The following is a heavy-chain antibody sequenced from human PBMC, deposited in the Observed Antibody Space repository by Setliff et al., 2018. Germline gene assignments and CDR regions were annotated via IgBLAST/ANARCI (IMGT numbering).Heavy chain of an antibody. J-gene: IGHJ3*02. D-gene: IGHD5-18*01. Sequence: GASVKVSCKASGYTFTSYGISWVRQAPGQGLEWMGWISAYNGNTNYAQKLQGRVTMTTDTSTSTAYMELRSLRSEDTAVYYCARESKVAPGHTAMVLAPRWAFDIWGQGTMVTVSS. CDR1: GYTFTSYG. CDR3: ARESKVAPGHTAMVLAPRWAFDI. CDR2: ISAYNGNT. V-gene: IGHV1-18*01.